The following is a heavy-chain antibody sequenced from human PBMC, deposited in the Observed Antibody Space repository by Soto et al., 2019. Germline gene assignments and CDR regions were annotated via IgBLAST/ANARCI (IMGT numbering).Heavy chain of an antibody. J-gene: IGHJ5*02. CDR3: AREGYCSSTSCYEDNWFDP. V-gene: IGHV3-33*01. D-gene: IGHD2-2*01. CDR2: IWYDGSNK. Sequence: QVQLVESGGGVVQPGRSLRLSCAASGFTFSSYGMHWVRQAPGKGLEWVAVIWYDGSNKYYADSVKGRFTISRDNSKNTLSLQMNSLRAEDTAVYYCAREGYCSSTSCYEDNWFDPWGQGTLVTVSS. CDR1: GFTFSSYG.